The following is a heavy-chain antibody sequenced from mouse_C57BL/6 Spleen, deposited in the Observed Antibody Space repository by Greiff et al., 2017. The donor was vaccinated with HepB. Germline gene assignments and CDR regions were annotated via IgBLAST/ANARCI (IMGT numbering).Heavy chain of an antibody. J-gene: IGHJ1*03. D-gene: IGHD2-10*02. CDR1: GFTFSSYA. CDR3: ARGYGNYEDWYFDV. V-gene: IGHV5-4*01. CDR2: ISDGGSYT. Sequence: EVQGVESGGGLVKPGGSLKLSCAASGFTFSSYAMSWVRQTPEKRLEWVATISDGGSYTYYPDNVKGRFTISRDNAKNNLYLQMSHLKSEDTAMYYCARGYGNYEDWYFDVWGTGTTVTVSS.